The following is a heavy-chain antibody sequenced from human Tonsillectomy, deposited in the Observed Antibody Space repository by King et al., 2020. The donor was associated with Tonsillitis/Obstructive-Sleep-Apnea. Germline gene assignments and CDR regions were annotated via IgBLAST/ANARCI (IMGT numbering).Heavy chain of an antibody. CDR2: INPNSGGT. Sequence: QLVQSGAEVKKPGASVMVSCKASGYTFTGYYMHWVRQAPGQGLEWMGWINPNSGGTKYAQKFQGRVTMTRETSISTAYMELSRLRSDDTAMYYCATAGRTVTTPWCFDLWGRGTLVTVSS. J-gene: IGHJ2*01. V-gene: IGHV1-2*02. CDR3: ATAGRTVTTPWCFDL. D-gene: IGHD4-17*01. CDR1: GYTFTGYY.